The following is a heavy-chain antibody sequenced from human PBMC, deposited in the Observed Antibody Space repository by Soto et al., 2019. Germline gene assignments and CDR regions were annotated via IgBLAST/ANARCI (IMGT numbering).Heavy chain of an antibody. J-gene: IGHJ5*02. V-gene: IGHV1-46*01. D-gene: IGHD2-15*01. CDR1: GFSFSDYF. Sequence: ASVKVSCKASGFSFSDYFMHWVRQAPGQGLEWMGIINPSGDSSNYAQKFQGRVTITRDTSTSTVYMDLSSLRYEDTAVYYCAGDNSQNDGTPAASSWFHPWGQGTPVTVSS. CDR3: AGDNSQNDGTPAASSWFHP. CDR2: INPSGDSS.